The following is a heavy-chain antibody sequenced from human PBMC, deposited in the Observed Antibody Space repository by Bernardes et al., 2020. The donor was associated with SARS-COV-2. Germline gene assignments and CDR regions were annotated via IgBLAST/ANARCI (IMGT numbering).Heavy chain of an antibody. CDR3: ARQKGSGRWAIDY. CDR1: GDSVRSASYY. CDR2: INQSGRT. V-gene: IGHV4-39*01. J-gene: IGHJ4*02. D-gene: IGHD6-19*01. Sequence: SGTLALTCTVSGDSVRSASYYWAWIPQPTGKGLEWIACINQSGRTYYNPSLKSRVTITVDTSKNQFSLRLSSVTAADTAVYFCARQKGSGRWAIDYWGQGTLVPGSS.